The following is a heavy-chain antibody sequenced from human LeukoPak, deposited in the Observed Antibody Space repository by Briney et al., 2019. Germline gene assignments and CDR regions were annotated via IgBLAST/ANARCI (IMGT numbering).Heavy chain of an antibody. CDR1: GGSINTYY. CDR2: IYYSGST. D-gene: IGHD4-17*01. Sequence: PSETLSLTCTVSGGSINTYYWSWIRQPPGKGLEWIGYIYYSGSTNYNPSLKSRVTISVDTSKNQFSLKLSSVTAADTAVYYCARHGTDYGDAGEVYYYYYGMDVWGQGTTVTVSS. V-gene: IGHV4-59*08. CDR3: ARHGTDYGDAGEVYYYYYGMDV. J-gene: IGHJ6*02.